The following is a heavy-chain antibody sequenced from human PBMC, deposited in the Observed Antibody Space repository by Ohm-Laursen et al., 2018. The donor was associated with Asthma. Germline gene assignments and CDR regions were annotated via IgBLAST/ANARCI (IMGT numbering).Heavy chain of an antibody. D-gene: IGHD3-16*01. CDR3: ARGITFSDY. CDR2: INTNTGNP. CDR1: GYTFTRFA. V-gene: IGHV7-4-1*02. Sequence: GASVKVSCKASGYTFTRFAVNWVRQAPGQGLEWLGWINTNTGNPTFAQGLTGRFVLSLDTSVSTAYLQTSSLKAEDTAVYYCARGITFSDYWGQGTLVTVSS. J-gene: IGHJ4*02.